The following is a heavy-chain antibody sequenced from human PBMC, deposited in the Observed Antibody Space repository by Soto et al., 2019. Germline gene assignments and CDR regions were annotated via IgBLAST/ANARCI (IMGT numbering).Heavy chain of an antibody. CDR1: GDSVSSNSAG. CDR2: TYYRSKWYY. Sequence: SQTLSLTCAITGDSVSSNSAGWSWVRQSPSRGLEWLGRTYYRSKWYYEYAVSVRDRITINPDTSKKQYSLQLNSVTPEDTAVYFCARGEQYSGRIFDYWGQGTLVTVSS. CDR3: ARGEQYSGRIFDY. J-gene: IGHJ4*01. D-gene: IGHD1-26*01. V-gene: IGHV6-1*01.